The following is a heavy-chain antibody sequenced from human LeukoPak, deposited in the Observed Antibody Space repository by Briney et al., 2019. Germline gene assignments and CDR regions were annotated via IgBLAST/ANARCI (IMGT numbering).Heavy chain of an antibody. D-gene: IGHD6-13*01. Sequence: ASVTVSCKASGYTFTSYDINWVRQAPGQGLEWMGWMNPNSGNTGYAQKFQGRVTMTRNTSISTAYMELSSLRSEDTAVYYCAREGGPYSSSWYAAYYYYYYMDVWGKGTTVTVSS. CDR1: GYTFTSYD. CDR3: AREGGPYSSSWYAAYYYYYYMDV. J-gene: IGHJ6*03. CDR2: MNPNSGNT. V-gene: IGHV1-8*01.